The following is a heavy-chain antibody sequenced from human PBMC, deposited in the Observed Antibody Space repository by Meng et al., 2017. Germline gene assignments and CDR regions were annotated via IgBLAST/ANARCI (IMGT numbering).Heavy chain of an antibody. CDR1: GFSLSTSGMC. CDR3: ARILSYYYDSSGIEYYFDY. J-gene: IGHJ4*02. D-gene: IGHD3-22*01. V-gene: IGHV2-70*20. Sequence: SGPTLVKPTQTLTLTCTFSGFSLSTSGMCVSWVRQPPGKALEWLALIDWDDDKYYSTSLKTRLTIPKDTSKNQVVLTMTNMDPVDTATYYCARILSYYYDSSGIEYYFDYWGQGTLVTVSS. CDR2: IDWDDDK.